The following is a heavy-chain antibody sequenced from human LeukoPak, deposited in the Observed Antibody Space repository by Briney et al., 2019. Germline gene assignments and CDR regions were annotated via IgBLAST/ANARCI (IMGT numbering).Heavy chain of an antibody. J-gene: IGHJ4*02. V-gene: IGHV4-4*02. CDR2: VHLSGRT. D-gene: IGHD2/OR15-2a*01. Sequence: PSGTLSLTCGVSGGSISSTNWWTWVRPPPGGGLEWIGEVHLSGRTHYNPSLESRVTMSVDMSENHISLKLTSVTAADTAVYYCAREGGFYRPLDYPGQGTLVIVSS. CDR3: AREGGFYRPLDY. CDR1: GGSISSTNW.